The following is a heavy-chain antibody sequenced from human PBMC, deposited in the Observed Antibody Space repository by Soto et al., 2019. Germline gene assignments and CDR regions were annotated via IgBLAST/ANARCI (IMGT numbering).Heavy chain of an antibody. V-gene: IGHV4-31*03. J-gene: IGHJ6*02. D-gene: IGHD3-3*01. Sequence: PSETLSLTCTVSGGSISSGGYYWTWIRQHPGKGLEWVGYIYDSRTTYYNPPLKSRVTISEDTSKNQFSLNLSSVTAADTAVYYCARGFLEWLSHPYYGMDVWGQGTTVTVSS. CDR3: ARGFLEWLSHPYYGMDV. CDR2: IYDSRTT. CDR1: GGSISSGGYY.